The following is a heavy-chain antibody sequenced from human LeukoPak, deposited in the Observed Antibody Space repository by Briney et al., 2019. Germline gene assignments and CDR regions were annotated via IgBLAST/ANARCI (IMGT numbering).Heavy chain of an antibody. V-gene: IGHV3-21*01. J-gene: IGHJ3*02. CDR1: GFIFSNYS. CDR2: ISSSSTYI. D-gene: IGHD2-21*02. Sequence: PGGSLRLSCAASGFIFSNYSMYWVRQAPGKGLEWVSSISSSSTYIYYTESVKGRFTISRDNAKNSLFLQMNSLRAEDSAVYYCAREPHDFHEEDGFDIWGQGTLVTVSS. CDR3: AREPHDFHEEDGFDI.